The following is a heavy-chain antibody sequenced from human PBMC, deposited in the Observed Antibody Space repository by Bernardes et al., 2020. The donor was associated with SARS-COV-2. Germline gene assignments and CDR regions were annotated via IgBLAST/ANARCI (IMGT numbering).Heavy chain of an antibody. J-gene: IGHJ4*02. CDR2: ISGDGSSI. Sequence: GSLSPSCAASGFPFSNYAMNWVRPAPGRGPQGVSSISGDGSSIHYADSVKGRFSISRDNSKNTLFLQMDRLRAEDTGVYYCTNILFGDCDFFDYWGQGTVVTVSS. CDR1: GFPFSNYA. V-gene: IGHV3-23*01. CDR3: TNILFGDCDFFDY. D-gene: IGHD2-21*02.